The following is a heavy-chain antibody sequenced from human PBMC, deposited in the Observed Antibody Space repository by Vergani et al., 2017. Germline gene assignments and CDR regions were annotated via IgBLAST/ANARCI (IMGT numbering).Heavy chain of an antibody. D-gene: IGHD6-6*01. CDR2: IDWDDDK. J-gene: IGHJ3*02. Sequence: QVTLKESGPALVKPTQTLTLTCTFSGFSLSTSGMRVSWIRQPPGKALEWLARIDWDDDKFYSTSLKTRLTISKDTSKNQVVLTMTNMDPVDTATYYCARTIYSSPSEDAFDIWGQGTMVTVSS. CDR1: GFSLSTSGMR. CDR3: ARTIYSSPSEDAFDI. V-gene: IGHV2-70*04.